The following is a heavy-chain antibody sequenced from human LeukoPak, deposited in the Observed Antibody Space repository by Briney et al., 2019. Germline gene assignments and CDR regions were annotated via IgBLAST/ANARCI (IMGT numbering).Heavy chain of an antibody. CDR2: ISSSSGYI. V-gene: IGHV3-21*01. CDR3: ARASDAGSKYYWYMDV. D-gene: IGHD3-10*01. CDR1: GFTFSSHC. Sequence: GGSLRLSCAASGFTFSSHCMNWVRQAPGKGLEWVSSISSSSGYIYYADSVKGRFTISRDNAKKSLFLEIQSLRADDTAVYFCARASDAGSKYYWYMDVWGKGTTVTISS. J-gene: IGHJ6*03.